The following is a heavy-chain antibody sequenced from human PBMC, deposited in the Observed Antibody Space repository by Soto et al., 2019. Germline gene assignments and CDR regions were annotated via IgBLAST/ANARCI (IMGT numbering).Heavy chain of an antibody. CDR2: IYSSGRT. Sequence: PSETLSLTCTVSGGSISSSSYYWGWIRQPPGKGLEWIGSIYSSGRTYYNPSFKSRVTMSVDTSKNLFSLKLSSVTAADSAVYYCAPGVITMIRGVISPPFDYWGQGTLVTVSS. CDR3: APGVITMIRGVISPPFDY. D-gene: IGHD3-10*01. CDR1: GGSISSSSYY. J-gene: IGHJ4*02. V-gene: IGHV4-39*01.